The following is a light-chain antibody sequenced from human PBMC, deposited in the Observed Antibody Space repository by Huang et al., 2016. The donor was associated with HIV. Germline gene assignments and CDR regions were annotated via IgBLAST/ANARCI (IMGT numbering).Light chain of an antibody. CDR1: QSVNRD. CDR3: QQYNDWPPLT. J-gene: IGKJ4*01. V-gene: IGKV3-15*01. Sequence: EIEMTQSPVTLSVSPGQRATFSCRASQSVNRDFAWYQQKPGKAPRLLIDGSSHRATGIPATFNATGSGTEFSLSINNLQSDDFAVYYCQQYNDWPPLTFGGGTKVEI. CDR2: GSS.